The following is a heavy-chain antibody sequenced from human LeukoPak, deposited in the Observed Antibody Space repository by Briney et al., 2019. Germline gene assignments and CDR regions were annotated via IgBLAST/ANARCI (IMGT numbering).Heavy chain of an antibody. V-gene: IGHV3-9*01. CDR3: AKASAGFCTSNTCYGHFDY. CDR1: GFTFDNYA. Sequence: GGSLRLSCAASGFTFDNYAMHWVRQAPGKGLEWVSGLSWNSGRIGYANSVKGRFTISRGNAKNSLYLQMNSLRPEDTALYYCAKASAGFCTSNTCYGHFDYWGQGTPVTVSS. D-gene: IGHD2-2*01. CDR2: LSWNSGRI. J-gene: IGHJ4*02.